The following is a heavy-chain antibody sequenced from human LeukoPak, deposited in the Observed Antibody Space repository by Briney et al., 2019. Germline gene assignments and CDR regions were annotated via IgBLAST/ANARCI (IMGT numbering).Heavy chain of an antibody. J-gene: IGHJ4*02. CDR3: TRVTGLYDYVWGSYRYYFDY. CDR2: IRSKAYGGTT. D-gene: IGHD3-16*02. V-gene: IGHV3-49*04. CDR1: GFTFSSYA. Sequence: GGSLRLSCAASGFTFSSYAMSWVRQAPGKGLEWVGFIRSKAYGGTTEYAASVKGRFTISRDDSKSIAYLQMNSLETEDTAVYYCTRVTGLYDYVWGSYRYYFDYWGQGTLVTVSS.